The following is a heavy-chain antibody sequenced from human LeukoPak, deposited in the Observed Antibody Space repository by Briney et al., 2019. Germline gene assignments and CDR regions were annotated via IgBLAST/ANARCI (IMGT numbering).Heavy chain of an antibody. CDR1: GGSISSGDYY. V-gene: IGHV4-30-4*08. CDR3: ARDLTTIVGAST. D-gene: IGHD1-26*01. CDR2: IYYSGST. Sequence: PSETLSLTCTVSGGSISSGDYYWSWIRQPPGKGLEWIGYIYYSGSTYYNPSLKSRVTISVDTSKNQFSPKLSSVTAADTAVYYCARDLTTIVGASTWGQGTLVTVSS. J-gene: IGHJ5*02.